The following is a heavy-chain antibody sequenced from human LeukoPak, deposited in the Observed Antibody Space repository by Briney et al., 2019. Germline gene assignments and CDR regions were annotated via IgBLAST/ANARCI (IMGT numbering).Heavy chain of an antibody. D-gene: IGHD4-17*01. CDR3: ARRGDYAGGLGYYGMDV. J-gene: IGHJ6*02. V-gene: IGHV3-48*01. CDR2: ISSSSSTI. CDR1: GFTFSIYS. Sequence: GGSLRLSCAASGFTFSIYSMSWVRQAPGKGLEGVSYISSSSSTIDYADSGKGRFTISRDNAKNSLYLQMNSLRADDTAVYYCARRGDYAGGLGYYGMDVWGQGTTVTVSS.